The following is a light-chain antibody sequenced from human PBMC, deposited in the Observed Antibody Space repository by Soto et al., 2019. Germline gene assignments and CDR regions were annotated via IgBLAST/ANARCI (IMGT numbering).Light chain of an antibody. CDR2: GAA. CDR3: QQYNNYPLT. Sequence: DIQMTQAPSCLSASVGDRVTITCRPSQSISSYVNWYQQKPGKAPKVLRYGAASMQSGVPSRFSGSRSGTEFTLPISSLQPDDFAPYYCQQYNNYPLTFGGGTKVDIK. V-gene: IGKV1-39*01. J-gene: IGKJ4*01. CDR1: QSISSY.